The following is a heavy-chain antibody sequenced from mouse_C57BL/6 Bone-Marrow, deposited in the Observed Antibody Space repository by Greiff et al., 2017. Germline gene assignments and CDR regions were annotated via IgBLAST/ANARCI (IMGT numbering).Heavy chain of an antibody. D-gene: IGHD2-2*01. J-gene: IGHJ1*03. CDR2: IDPSDSYT. CDR3: ARWYGYYWYFDV. Sequence: QVQLQQPGAELVMPGASVKLSCKASGYTFTSYWMHWVKQRPGQGLEWIGEIDPSDSYTNYNQKFKGKSTLTVDKSSSTAYMQLSSLTSEDSAVYYCARWYGYYWYFDVWGTEATVTVSS. V-gene: IGHV1-69*01. CDR1: GYTFTSYW.